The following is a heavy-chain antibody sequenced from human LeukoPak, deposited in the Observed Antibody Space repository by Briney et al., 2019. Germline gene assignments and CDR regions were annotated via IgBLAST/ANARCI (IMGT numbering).Heavy chain of an antibody. J-gene: IGHJ4*02. CDR2: FSGGGGIT. Sequence: PGGSLRLSCAASGFSFSNYAMNWVRQYPGKGLEWVAGFSGGGGITYYADSVKGRFTISRDRSKSTLYLQMNTLRVEDTAIYYCAKGLYYYDSTGYRLFDCWGQGTLVTVSS. D-gene: IGHD3-22*01. CDR1: GFSFSNYA. V-gene: IGHV3-23*01. CDR3: AKGLYYYDSTGYRLFDC.